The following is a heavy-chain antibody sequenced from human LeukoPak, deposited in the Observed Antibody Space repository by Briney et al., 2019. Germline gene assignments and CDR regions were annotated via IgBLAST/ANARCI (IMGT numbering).Heavy chain of an antibody. V-gene: IGHV3-30*04. CDR2: ISYDGSNK. D-gene: IGHD3-22*01. J-gene: IGHJ4*02. Sequence: GGSLRLSCAASGFTFSSYAMHWVRQAPGKGLEWVAVISYDGSNKYYADSVKGRFTISRDNSKNTLYLQMNSLRAEDTAVYYCARDAYYYDSSGYYFFPLDYWGQGTLVTVSS. CDR3: ARDAYYYDSSGYYFFPLDY. CDR1: GFTFSSYA.